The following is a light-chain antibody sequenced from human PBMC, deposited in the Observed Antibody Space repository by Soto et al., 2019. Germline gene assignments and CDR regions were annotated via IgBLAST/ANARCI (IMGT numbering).Light chain of an antibody. Sequence: SYELTQPLSVSVALGQTARITCGGNNIGSKNVHWYQQKPGQAPVLVIYRDSNRPSGIPERFSGSNSGNTATLTISRAQAGDEADYYCQVWDSSTERVVFGGGTKLTVL. J-gene: IGLJ2*01. CDR3: QVWDSSTERVV. CDR1: NIGSKN. CDR2: RDS. V-gene: IGLV3-9*01.